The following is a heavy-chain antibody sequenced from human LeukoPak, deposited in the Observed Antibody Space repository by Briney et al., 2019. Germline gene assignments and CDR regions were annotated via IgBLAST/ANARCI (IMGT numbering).Heavy chain of an antibody. Sequence: PGGSLRLSCAASGFTFSSYSMNWVRQAPGKGLEWVSSISSSSSYIYYADSVKGRFTISRDNAKNSLCLQMNSLRAEDTAVYYCARAVEPYYDILTGYMTYFDYWGQGTLVTVSS. CDR1: GFTFSSYS. CDR2: ISSSSSYI. CDR3: ARAVEPYYDILTGYMTYFDY. V-gene: IGHV3-21*01. J-gene: IGHJ4*02. D-gene: IGHD3-9*01.